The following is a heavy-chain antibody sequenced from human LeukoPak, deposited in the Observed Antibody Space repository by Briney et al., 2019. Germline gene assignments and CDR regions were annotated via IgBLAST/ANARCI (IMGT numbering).Heavy chain of an antibody. CDR1: GYTFTGYY. V-gene: IGHV1-2*02. CDR3: ARARFRYGSGSYGDY. CDR2: INPNSGGT. J-gene: IGHJ4*02. D-gene: IGHD3-10*01. Sequence: ASVKVSCKASGYTFTGYYMHWVRQAPGQGLEWMGWINPNSGGTNYAQKFQSRVTMTRDTSISTAYMELNRLRSDDTAVYYCARARFRYGSGSYGDYWGQGTLVTVSS.